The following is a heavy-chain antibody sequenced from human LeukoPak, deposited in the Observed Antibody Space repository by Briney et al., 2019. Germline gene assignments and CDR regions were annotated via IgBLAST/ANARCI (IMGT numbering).Heavy chain of an antibody. CDR2: INHSGST. Sequence: PSETLSLTCAVYGGSFSGYYWSWIRQPPGKGLEWIGEINHSGSTNYNPSLKSRVTISVDTSKNQFSLKLSSVTAADTAVYYCARAHYYDSSGRNWFDPWGQGTLVTVSS. D-gene: IGHD3-22*01. J-gene: IGHJ5*02. V-gene: IGHV4-34*01. CDR1: GGSFSGYY. CDR3: ARAHYYDSSGRNWFDP.